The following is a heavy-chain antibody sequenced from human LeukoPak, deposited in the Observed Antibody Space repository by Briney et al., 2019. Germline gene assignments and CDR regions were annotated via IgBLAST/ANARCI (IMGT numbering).Heavy chain of an antibody. CDR1: GFTFSSYA. J-gene: IGHJ4*02. Sequence: GRSLRLSCAASGFTFSSYAMHWVRQAPGKGLEWVAVISYDGSNKYYADSVKGRFTISRDNSKNTLYLQMNSLRAEDTAVYYCARDLGTAAGTGRVQYYFDYWGQGTLVTVSS. CDR2: ISYDGSNK. CDR3: ARDLGTAAGTGRVQYYFDY. D-gene: IGHD6-13*01. V-gene: IGHV3-30*04.